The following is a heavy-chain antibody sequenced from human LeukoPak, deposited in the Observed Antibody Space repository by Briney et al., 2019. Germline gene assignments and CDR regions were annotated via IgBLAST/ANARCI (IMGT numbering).Heavy chain of an antibody. CDR3: ARKIVVVPAAMRFDP. CDR1: GGSISSYY. J-gene: IGHJ5*02. D-gene: IGHD2-2*01. Sequence: PSETLSLTCTVSGGSISSYYWSWIRQPPGKGLEWIGYIYYSGGTYYNPSLKSRVTISVDTSKNQFSLKLSSVTAADTAVYYCARKIVVVPAAMRFDPWGQGTLVTVSS. V-gene: IGHV4-59*12. CDR2: IYYSGGT.